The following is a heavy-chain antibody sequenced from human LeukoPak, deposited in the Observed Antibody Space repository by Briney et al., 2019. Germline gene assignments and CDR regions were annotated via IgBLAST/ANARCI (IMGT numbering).Heavy chain of an antibody. Sequence: ASVKVSCKASGYTFTGHFMHWVRQAPGQGLGWMGWIEPKSGGTHYGHKFQGRVTMTRDTSMSTAYMELSRVKADDTAVYYCAREMGVVPTAIPTVDSWGQGTLVTVSS. CDR1: GYTFTGHF. D-gene: IGHD2-2*02. CDR3: AREMGVVPTAIPTVDS. V-gene: IGHV1-2*02. CDR2: IEPKSGGT. J-gene: IGHJ4*02.